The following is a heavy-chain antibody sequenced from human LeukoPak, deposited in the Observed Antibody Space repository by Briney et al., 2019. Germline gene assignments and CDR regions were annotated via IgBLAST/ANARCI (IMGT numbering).Heavy chain of an antibody. J-gene: IGHJ6*03. CDR2: FDPEDGEA. CDR1: GYTLTELS. CDR3: ARDRPHYYGSGSYYNPMYYYYYMDV. D-gene: IGHD3-10*01. Sequence: GASVKVSCKVSGYTLTELSMHWVRQAPGKGLEWMGGFDPEDGEAIYAQKFQGRVTMTEDTSTDTAYMELSSLRSEDTAVYYCARDRPHYYGSGSYYNPMYYYYYMDVWGKGTTVTISS. V-gene: IGHV1-24*01.